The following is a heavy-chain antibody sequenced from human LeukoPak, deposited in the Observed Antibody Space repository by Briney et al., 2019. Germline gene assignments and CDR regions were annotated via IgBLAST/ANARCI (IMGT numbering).Heavy chain of an antibody. D-gene: IGHD2-15*01. CDR3: AKERAGYCSGGSCYGY. Sequence: GGSLRLSCAASGFTFSSYAMSWVRQAPGKGLEWVSAISGSGGSTYYADSAKGRFTISRDNSKNTLYLQMNSLRAEDTAVYYCAKERAGYCSGGSCYGYWGQGTLVTVSS. J-gene: IGHJ4*02. CDR1: GFTFSSYA. V-gene: IGHV3-23*01. CDR2: ISGSGGST.